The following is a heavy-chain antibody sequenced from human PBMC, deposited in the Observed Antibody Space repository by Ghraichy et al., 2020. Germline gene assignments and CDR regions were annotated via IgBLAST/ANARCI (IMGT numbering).Heavy chain of an antibody. J-gene: IGHJ4*02. Sequence: SETLSLTCTVSGGSISNYYWSWIRQPPGKGLEWIGYIYYSGSTNYNPSLKSRVTISVDTSKNQFSLKLNSVTAADTAVYYCARRVGTTDYWGQGTLVTVSS. CDR1: GGSISNYY. CDR2: IYYSGST. V-gene: IGHV4-59*08. CDR3: ARRVGTTDY. D-gene: IGHD1-26*01.